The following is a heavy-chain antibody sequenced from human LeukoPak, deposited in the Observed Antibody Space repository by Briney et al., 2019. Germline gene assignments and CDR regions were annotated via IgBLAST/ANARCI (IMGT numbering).Heavy chain of an antibody. V-gene: IGHV3-48*04. Sequence: GGSLRLSCVVSGFILSSFSMNWDRQAPGKGLEWVSYISSTGITTYYADSVKGRFTVSRGNAKNTLYLHMNSLRAEDTAVYYCAGHQLTLTLFDYWGQGALVTVSS. CDR2: ISSTGITT. J-gene: IGHJ4*02. CDR1: GFILSSFS. D-gene: IGHD2-2*01. CDR3: AGHQLTLTLFDY.